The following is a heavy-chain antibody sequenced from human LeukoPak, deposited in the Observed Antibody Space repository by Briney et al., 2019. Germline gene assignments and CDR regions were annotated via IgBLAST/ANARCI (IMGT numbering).Heavy chain of an antibody. D-gene: IGHD6-13*01. CDR1: GFTFSSYA. Sequence: GGSLRLSCAASGFTFSSYAMSWVRQAPGKGLEWVSAISGSGGSTYYADSVKGRFTISRDTAKNSLYLQMNSLRAEGTAVYYCAREWGYSSSWYGNWFDPWGQGTLVTVSS. J-gene: IGHJ5*02. CDR3: AREWGYSSSWYGNWFDP. V-gene: IGHV3-23*01. CDR2: ISGSGGST.